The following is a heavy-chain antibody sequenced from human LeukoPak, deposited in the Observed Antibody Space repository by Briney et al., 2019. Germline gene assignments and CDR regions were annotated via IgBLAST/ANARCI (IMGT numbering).Heavy chain of an antibody. CDR1: GYTFTSYG. Sequence: ASVKVSCKASGYTFTSYGISWVRQAPGRGLEWMGWISAYNGNTNYAQKLQGRVTMTTDTSTSTAYMELRSLRSDDTAVYYCARDSEVYYYYYYMDVWGKGTTVTVSS. CDR3: ARDSEVYYYYYYMDV. J-gene: IGHJ6*03. V-gene: IGHV1-18*01. CDR2: ISAYNGNT.